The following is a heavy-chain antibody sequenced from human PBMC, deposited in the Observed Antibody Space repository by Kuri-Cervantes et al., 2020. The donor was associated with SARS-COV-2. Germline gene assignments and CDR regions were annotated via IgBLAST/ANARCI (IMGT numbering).Heavy chain of an antibody. CDR2: IYYTGNT. CDR3: ARVGYQLLLGIDY. V-gene: IGHV4-31*02. Sequence: SWIRQHPGKGLEWIGYIYYTGNTYYNPSLKSRVTISVDTSKNQFSLGLRFVTAAVTAVYYCARVGYQLLLGIDYWGQGTLVTVSS. J-gene: IGHJ4*02. D-gene: IGHD2-2*01.